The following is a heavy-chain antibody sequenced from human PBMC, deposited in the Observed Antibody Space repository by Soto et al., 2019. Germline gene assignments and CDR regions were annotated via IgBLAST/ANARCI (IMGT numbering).Heavy chain of an antibody. CDR2: ITPIYPTT. CDR1: GGTFSSYI. CDR3: ARGAVTTRRYDSYYFGMDV. D-gene: IGHD4-4*01. Sequence: QVQLVQSGAEVKKPGSSVKVSCKASGGTFSSYIINWVRQAPGQGLEWLGGITPIYPTTNYAQKFQGRVTITADESMSTAYMELSSLRDEDTAVYYCARGAVTTRRYDSYYFGMDVWGQGTTVTVSS. J-gene: IGHJ6*02. V-gene: IGHV1-69*01.